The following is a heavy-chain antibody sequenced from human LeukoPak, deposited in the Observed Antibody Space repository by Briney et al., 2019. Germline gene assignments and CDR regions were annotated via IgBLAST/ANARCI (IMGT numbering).Heavy chain of an antibody. J-gene: IGHJ4*02. Sequence: PSETLSLTCSVSHYSISNDYRWNWIRQSPGKGLEWIGNVHHSGTTFYNPSLQSRVTISVDTSKNQFSLNLSSVTAPDTAVYYCARDAPFSGTSRAIDFWGQGTLVTVSS. D-gene: IGHD1-1*01. CDR1: HYSISNDYR. V-gene: IGHV4-38-2*02. CDR3: ARDAPFSGTSRAIDF. CDR2: VHHSGTT.